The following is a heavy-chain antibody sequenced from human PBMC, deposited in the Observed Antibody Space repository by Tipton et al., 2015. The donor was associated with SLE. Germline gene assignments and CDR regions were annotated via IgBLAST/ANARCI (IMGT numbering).Heavy chain of an antibody. V-gene: IGHV1-8*01. CDR2: MNVNSVNT. D-gene: IGHD4-11*01. J-gene: IGHJ4*02. Sequence: QSGAEVKKPGASVKVSCKASGYTFTSYDINWVRQATGQGLEWMGWMNVNSVNTGYAQKFQGRVIMTRDTSKNTAYMELNSLTYDDTGVYYCASWSYTDRDWGRGTLVTVSS. CDR3: ASWSYTDRD. CDR1: GYTFTSYD.